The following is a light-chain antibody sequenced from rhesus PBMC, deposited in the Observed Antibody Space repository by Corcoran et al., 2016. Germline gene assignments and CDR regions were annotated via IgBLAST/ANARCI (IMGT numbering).Light chain of an antibody. Sequence: DIQMTQSPSSLSASVGDRVTITCRASQDINNYLSWYQQKPGKAPKPLIYYEYNLETGVPSRFSGSRSGTDYTLTISSLPPEDIATYYCQQYHSSPLTFGGGAKVELK. V-gene: IGKV1-66*01. CDR2: YEY. CDR1: QDINNY. CDR3: QQYHSSPLT. J-gene: IGKJ4*01.